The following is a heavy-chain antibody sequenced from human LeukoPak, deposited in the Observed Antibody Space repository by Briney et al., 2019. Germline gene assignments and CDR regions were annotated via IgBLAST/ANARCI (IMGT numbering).Heavy chain of an antibody. CDR1: GGSFSGYY. D-gene: IGHD1-7*01. J-gene: IGHJ6*02. Sequence: SETLSLTCAVYGGSFSGYYWSWIRQPPGKGLEWIGEINHSGSTNYNPPLKSRVTISVDTSKNQFSLKLSSVTAADTAVYYCARGTSVWYYYYGMDVWGQGTTVTVSS. CDR2: INHSGST. V-gene: IGHV4-34*01. CDR3: ARGTSVWYYYYGMDV.